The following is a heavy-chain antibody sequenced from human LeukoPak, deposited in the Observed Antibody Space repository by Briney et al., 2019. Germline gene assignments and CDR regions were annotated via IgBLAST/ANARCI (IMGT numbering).Heavy chain of an antibody. V-gene: IGHV1-8*01. Sequence: GASVKVSCKASGYTFTSYDINWVRQATGRGLEWMGWMNPNSGNTGYAQKFQGRVTMTRNTSISTAYMELSSLRSEDTAVYYCARGLETYYDFWSGYYPPDYWGQGTLVTVSS. CDR2: MNPNSGNT. D-gene: IGHD3-3*01. CDR3: ARGLETYYDFWSGYYPPDY. CDR1: GYTFTSYD. J-gene: IGHJ4*02.